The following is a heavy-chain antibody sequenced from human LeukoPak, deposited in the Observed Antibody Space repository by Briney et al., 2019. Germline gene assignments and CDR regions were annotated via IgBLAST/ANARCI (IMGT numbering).Heavy chain of an antibody. D-gene: IGHD2-2*01. J-gene: IGHJ5*02. Sequence: SETLSLTCTVSGVSISSYYWSWIPQPPEKGLEWIGYINYSGSTNYNPSLKSRVTISIDTSKKQCSLKVSSLTAADTPVYYCARGYSTSLSRFDPWGQGTLVTVPS. CDR2: INYSGST. V-gene: IGHV4-59*01. CDR1: GVSISSYY. CDR3: ARGYSTSLSRFDP.